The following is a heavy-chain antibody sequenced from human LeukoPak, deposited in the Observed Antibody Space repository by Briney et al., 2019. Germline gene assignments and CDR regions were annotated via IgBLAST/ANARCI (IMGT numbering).Heavy chain of an antibody. CDR3: ARVGDSRDGYNYAADFGY. Sequence: GGSLRLSCAASGFTFSSYWMSWVRQAPGKGLEWVANIKQDGSEKYYVDSVKGRFAISRDNAKNSLYLQMNSLRAEDTAVYYCARVGDSRDGYNYAADFGYWGQGTLVTVSS. V-gene: IGHV3-7*01. CDR2: IKQDGSEK. J-gene: IGHJ4*02. CDR1: GFTFSSYW. D-gene: IGHD5-24*01.